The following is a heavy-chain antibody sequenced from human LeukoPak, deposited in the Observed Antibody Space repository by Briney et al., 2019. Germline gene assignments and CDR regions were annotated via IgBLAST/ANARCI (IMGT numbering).Heavy chain of an antibody. D-gene: IGHD2-15*01. CDR1: GYTFTGYY. CDR3: AREEGHCSGGTCYAQWFDP. Sequence: ASVKVSCKASGYTFTGYYMHWARQAPGQGLEWMGWINPNSGGTNYAQKSQGRVTMTRDTSISTAYMELSRLRSDDTAVYYCAREEGHCSGGTCYAQWFDPWGQGTLVTVSS. V-gene: IGHV1-2*02. J-gene: IGHJ5*02. CDR2: INPNSGGT.